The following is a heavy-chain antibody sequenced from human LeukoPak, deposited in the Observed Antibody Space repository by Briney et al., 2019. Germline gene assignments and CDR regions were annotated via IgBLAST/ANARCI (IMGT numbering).Heavy chain of an antibody. CDR2: MTSNSGKT. J-gene: IGHJ6*02. Sequence: ASVKVSCKASGYSFNSYDINWLRQATGQGLEWMGWMTSNSGKTGYAQKFQGRVTMTRNTSTSTAYMELSSLRSEDTAVYYCARSADISGYSPKVVVDVWGQGTTVTVS. CDR1: GYSFNSYD. CDR3: ARSADISGYSPKVVVDV. D-gene: IGHD3-22*01. V-gene: IGHV1-8*01.